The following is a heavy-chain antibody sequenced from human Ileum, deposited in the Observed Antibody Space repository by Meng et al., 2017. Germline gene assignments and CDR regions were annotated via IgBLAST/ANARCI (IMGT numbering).Heavy chain of an antibody. J-gene: IGHJ4*02. Sequence: HGGRVMLKPPETPSLTCLVYGGSFSGYYWGWIRQPPGKGLEWIGEINHSGSTNYNPSLKSRVTISVDTSKNQFSLKLSSVTAADTAVYYCARGGGRYGPDIDYWGQGTLVTVSS. CDR1: GGSFSGYY. D-gene: IGHD3-16*01. CDR2: INHSGST. V-gene: IGHV4-34*01. CDR3: ARGGGRYGPDIDY.